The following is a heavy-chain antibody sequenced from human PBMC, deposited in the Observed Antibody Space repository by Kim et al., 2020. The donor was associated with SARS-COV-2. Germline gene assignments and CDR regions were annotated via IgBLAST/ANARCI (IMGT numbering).Heavy chain of an antibody. J-gene: IGHJ4*02. CDR1: GFTFSSYS. CDR2: ISSSSSYI. D-gene: IGHD6-19*01. V-gene: IGHV3-21*01. CDR3: ARDWRDRIETVAEGVY. Sequence: GGSLRLSCAASGFTFSSYSMNWVRQAPGKGLEWVSSISSSSSYIYYADSVKGRFTISRDNAKNSLYLQMNSLRAEDTAVYYCARDWRDRIETVAEGVYWGQGTLVTVSS.